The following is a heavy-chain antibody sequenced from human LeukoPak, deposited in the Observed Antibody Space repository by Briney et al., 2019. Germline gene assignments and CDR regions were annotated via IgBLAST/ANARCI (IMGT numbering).Heavy chain of an antibody. CDR2: RSYDGSNK. J-gene: IGHJ4*02. D-gene: IGHD3-10*01. CDR3: AKGMAPYGSGSLFDY. V-gene: IGHV3-30*18. Sequence: GGSLRLSCAASGFTFSSYGMHWVRQAPGKGLEWVAVRSYDGSNKYYADPVKGRFTISRDNSKNTLYLQMNSLRPEDTAVYYCAKGMAPYGSGSLFDYWGQGTLVTVSS. CDR1: GFTFSSYG.